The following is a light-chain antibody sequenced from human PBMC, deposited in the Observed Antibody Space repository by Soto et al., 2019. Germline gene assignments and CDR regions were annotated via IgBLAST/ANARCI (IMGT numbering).Light chain of an antibody. CDR1: NIGSKG. CDR3: QVCGSTLDHPV. V-gene: IGLV3-21*04. J-gene: IGLJ3*02. CDR2: YDS. Sequence: SYELTQSPSVSVAPGETARITCEENNIGSKGVHWYQQKPVQAPVLDIYYDSDRPSGIPDRFSGSKSGNTATLTISSVEAGDEADYHCQVCGSTLDHPVFGGGTQLTVL.